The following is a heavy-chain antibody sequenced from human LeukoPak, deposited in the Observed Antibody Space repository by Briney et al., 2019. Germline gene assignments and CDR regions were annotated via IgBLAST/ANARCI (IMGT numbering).Heavy chain of an antibody. CDR3: ARTSPTSHFDF. CDR1: GFTFTTYW. J-gene: IGHJ4*02. V-gene: IGHV3-74*01. CDR2: INGDGSNS. Sequence: GGSLRLSCVASGFTFTTYWMHWVRQAPGKGLVWVSRINGDGSNSNYADSVKGRFTTSRDNARNTLYLQMNGLRAEDTALYYCARTSPTSHFDFWGQGTLVTVSS. D-gene: IGHD3-16*01.